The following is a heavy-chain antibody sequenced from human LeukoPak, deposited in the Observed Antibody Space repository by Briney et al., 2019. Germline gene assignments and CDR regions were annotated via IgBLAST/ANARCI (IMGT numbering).Heavy chain of an antibody. J-gene: IGHJ4*02. Sequence: SETLSLTCTVSGGSINSNYWGWVRQPAGKGLECIGRIYPTGTTNYSPSFKSRLTMSLDTSKNQFSLKLRSVTAADTAVYYCGRQGYTASYYFVDYWSQGTLVTVSS. CDR2: IYPTGTT. D-gene: IGHD3-10*01. V-gene: IGHV4-4*07. CDR3: GRQGYTASYYFVDY. CDR1: GGSINSNY.